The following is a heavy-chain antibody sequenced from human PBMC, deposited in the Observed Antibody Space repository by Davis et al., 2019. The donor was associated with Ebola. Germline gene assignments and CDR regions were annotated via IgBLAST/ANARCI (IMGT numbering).Heavy chain of an antibody. CDR1: GASITSDY. V-gene: IGHV4-59*12. CDR3: ATAAASRDSVY. Sequence: PSETLSLTCTVAGASITSDYWSWIRQPPGKRLEWIGPIYYTGSTNYNPSLKSRVTIAVDTSNNQFSLKMNSVTAADTAVYYCATAAASRDSVYWGQGTLVTVSS. D-gene: IGHD2-2*01. CDR2: IYYTGST. J-gene: IGHJ4*02.